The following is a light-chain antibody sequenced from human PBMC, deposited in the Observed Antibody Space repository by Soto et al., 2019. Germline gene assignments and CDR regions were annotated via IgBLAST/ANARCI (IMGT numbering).Light chain of an antibody. V-gene: IGKV3-11*01. Sequence: EIVLTQSPATLSLSPGERATLSCRASQTVSRYLAWYQQKPGQAPRLLIYDVSNRATGIPARFSGSGSGTDFTLAISSLEPEDFAVYYCQQRDNWPPWTFGQGTKVEIK. J-gene: IGKJ1*01. CDR1: QTVSRY. CDR3: QQRDNWPPWT. CDR2: DVS.